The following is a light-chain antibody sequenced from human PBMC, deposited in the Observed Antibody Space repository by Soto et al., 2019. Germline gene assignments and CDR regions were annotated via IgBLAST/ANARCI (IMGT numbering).Light chain of an antibody. CDR2: DAF. Sequence: DIQMTQSPSTLSASVGDRVTITCRASQSINNWLAWYQQKPGKAPKLLIFDAFNLESGVPFRFSGSGFGTEFTLTISSLQPDDSATYYCQQFKTDSLTFGGGTKVEI. J-gene: IGKJ4*01. CDR3: QQFKTDSLT. V-gene: IGKV1-5*01. CDR1: QSINNW.